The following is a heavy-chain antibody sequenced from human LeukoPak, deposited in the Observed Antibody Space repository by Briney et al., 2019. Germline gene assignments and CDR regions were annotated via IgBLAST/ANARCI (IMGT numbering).Heavy chain of an antibody. Sequence: ASVKVSCKASGYTFTCYYMDWVRQAPGQGLEWRGWINPNSGGTNYAQKFQGRVTMTRDTSISTAYMELSRLRSDDTAVYYCARGSGSIAVAMNPLNWFDPWGQGTLVTVSS. J-gene: IGHJ5*02. V-gene: IGHV1-2*02. D-gene: IGHD6-19*01. CDR2: INPNSGGT. CDR3: ARGSGSIAVAMNPLNWFDP. CDR1: GYTFTCYY.